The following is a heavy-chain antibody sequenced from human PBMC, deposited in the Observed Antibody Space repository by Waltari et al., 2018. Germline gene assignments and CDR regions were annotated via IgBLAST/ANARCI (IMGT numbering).Heavy chain of an antibody. Sequence: QVQLQQWGAGLLKPSETLSLTCAVYGGSFSGYYWSWIRQPPGKGLEWIGEINHSGSTNYNPSLKSRVTISVDTSKNQFSLKLSSVTAAGTAVYYCASGPYYYDSSGYHYYYYGMDVWGQGTTVTVSS. CDR3: ASGPYYYDSSGYHYYYYGMDV. CDR2: INHSGST. V-gene: IGHV4-34*01. CDR1: GGSFSGYY. D-gene: IGHD3-22*01. J-gene: IGHJ6*02.